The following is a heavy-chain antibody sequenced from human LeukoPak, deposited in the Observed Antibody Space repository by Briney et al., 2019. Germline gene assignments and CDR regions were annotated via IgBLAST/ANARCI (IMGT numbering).Heavy chain of an antibody. J-gene: IGHJ4*02. CDR1: GFTFSSYG. Sequence: GGSLRLSCAASGFTFSSYGMHWVRQAPGKGLEWVAVIWYDGSNKYYADSVKGRFTISRDNSKNTLYLQMNSLRAEDTAVYYCAKQYGVAGFFDYWGQGTLVTVSS. D-gene: IGHD6-19*01. CDR3: AKQYGVAGFFDY. V-gene: IGHV3-33*06. CDR2: IWYDGSNK.